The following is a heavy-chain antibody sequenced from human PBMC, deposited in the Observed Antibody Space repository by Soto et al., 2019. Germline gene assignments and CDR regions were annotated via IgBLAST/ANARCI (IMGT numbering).Heavy chain of an antibody. CDR2: INPNSGGT. V-gene: IGHV1-2*04. D-gene: IGHD6-6*01. J-gene: IGHJ6*02. Sequence: QVQLVQSGAEVKKPGASVKVSCKASGYTFTGYYMHWVRQAPGQGPEWMGWINPNSGGTNYAQKFQGWVTMTRDTSISTAYMELSRLRSDDTAVYYCARDPYSSSPGDYYGMDVWGQGTTVTVSS. CDR1: GYTFTGYY. CDR3: ARDPYSSSPGDYYGMDV.